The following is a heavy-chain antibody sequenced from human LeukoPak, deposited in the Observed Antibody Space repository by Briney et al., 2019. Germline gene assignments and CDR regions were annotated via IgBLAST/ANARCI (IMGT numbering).Heavy chain of an antibody. V-gene: IGHV1-18*01. J-gene: IGHJ4*02. CDR2: ISAYNGNT. Sequence: GASVKVSCKASGYTFTSYGISWVRQAPGQGLEWMGWISAYNGNTNYAQKFQDRVTMTTDTSTSTAYMELRSLRSDDTAVYYCARDRLYYYDNSGNYRIDYWGQGTLVTVSS. CDR3: ARDRLYYYDNSGNYRIDY. D-gene: IGHD3-22*01. CDR1: GYTFTSYG.